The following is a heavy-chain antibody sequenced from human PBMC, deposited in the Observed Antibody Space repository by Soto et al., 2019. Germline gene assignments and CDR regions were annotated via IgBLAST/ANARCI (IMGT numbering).Heavy chain of an antibody. CDR3: ARVRGTAGKRYFDY. V-gene: IGHV4-59*01. Sequence: ETLSLTCTVSGGAMIAYYWNWMRQPPGKGLQWIGYTYYSGSTTYNPSLKSRVTISVDSSKNQFSLKLDSVTPADTAVYYCARVRGTAGKRYFDYWGPGTLVTVSS. J-gene: IGHJ4*02. CDR1: GGAMIAYY. CDR2: TYYSGST. D-gene: IGHD6-13*01.